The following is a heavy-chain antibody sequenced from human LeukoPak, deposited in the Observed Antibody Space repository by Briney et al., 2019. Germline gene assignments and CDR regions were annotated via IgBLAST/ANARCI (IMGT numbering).Heavy chain of an antibody. CDR2: ISSSSSYI. V-gene: IGHV3-21*01. Sequence: PGGSLRLSCAASGFTFSSYSMNWVRQAPGKGLEWVSSISSSSSYIYYADSVKGRFTISRDNAKNSLYLQMNSLRAEDTAVYYCASSPVQWLAGDYWGQGTLVTVSS. J-gene: IGHJ4*02. D-gene: IGHD6-19*01. CDR3: ASSPVQWLAGDY. CDR1: GFTFSSYS.